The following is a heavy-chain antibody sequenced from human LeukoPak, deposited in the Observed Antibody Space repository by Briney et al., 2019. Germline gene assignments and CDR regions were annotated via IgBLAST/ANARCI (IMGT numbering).Heavy chain of an antibody. V-gene: IGHV4-4*09. CDR2: INTKGET. Sequence: SETLSLTCTVSGVSMSAYQWSWVRQSPEKGLEWIGCINTKGETSYNPSLKSRVTTSVDTSKSQFSLRLTSVTAADTAVYYCATSNDAKIAPFDHWGQGAPVTVFS. CDR1: GVSMSAYQ. CDR3: ATSNDAKIAPFDH. J-gene: IGHJ4*02. D-gene: IGHD2-21*01.